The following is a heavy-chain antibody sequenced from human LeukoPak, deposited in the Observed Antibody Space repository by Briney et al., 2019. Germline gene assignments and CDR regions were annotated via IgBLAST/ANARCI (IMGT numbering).Heavy chain of an antibody. Sequence: GGSLRLSCAASAFTFRNYAMHWLRQAPGKGLEWVSVIYSGGSTYYADSVKGRFTISRDNSKNTLYLQMNSLRAEDTAVYYCAREKIYFFSDAFDIWGQGTMVTVSS. V-gene: IGHV3-66*01. D-gene: IGHD2/OR15-2a*01. CDR3: AREKIYFFSDAFDI. CDR1: AFTFRNYA. J-gene: IGHJ3*02. CDR2: IYSGGST.